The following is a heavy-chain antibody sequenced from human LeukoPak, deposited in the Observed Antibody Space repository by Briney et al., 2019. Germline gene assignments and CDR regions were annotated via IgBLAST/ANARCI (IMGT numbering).Heavy chain of an antibody. Sequence: GESLRISCKGSGYSFTSYWISWVRPMPGKGLEWMGRIDPSDSYTNYSPSFQGHVTISADKSISTSYLQWSSLKASDTAMYYCARRGYGDYTNGFDYWGQGTLVTVSS. V-gene: IGHV5-10-1*01. D-gene: IGHD4-17*01. CDR1: GYSFTSYW. CDR2: IDPSDSYT. J-gene: IGHJ4*02. CDR3: ARRGYGDYTNGFDY.